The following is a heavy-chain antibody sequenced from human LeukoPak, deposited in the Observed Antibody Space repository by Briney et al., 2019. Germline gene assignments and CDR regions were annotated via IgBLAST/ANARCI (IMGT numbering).Heavy chain of an antibody. CDR2: TYYRSKWYN. CDR3: ARDLSSHWYSDYFDY. J-gene: IGHJ4*02. Sequence: SQTLSLTCAISGDSVSSNSAAWNWIRQSPSRGLEWLGRTYYRSKWYNDYAVSLKSRITINPDTSKNQFSLKLSSVTAADTAVYYCARDLSSHWYSDYFDYWGQGTLVTVSS. V-gene: IGHV6-1*01. CDR1: GDSVSSNSAA. D-gene: IGHD6-13*01.